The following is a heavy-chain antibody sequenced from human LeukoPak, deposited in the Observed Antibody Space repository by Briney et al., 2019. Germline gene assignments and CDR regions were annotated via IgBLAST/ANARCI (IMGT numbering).Heavy chain of an antibody. Sequence: VASVKVSCKASGGTFIIYAISWVRQAPGQGLEWMGGIIPIFGTANYAQKFQGRVTITTDESTSTAYMELSSLRSEDTAVYYCAMAGVTIFGVVIDWFDPWGQGTLVTVSS. D-gene: IGHD3-3*01. CDR2: IIPIFGTA. V-gene: IGHV1-69*05. CDR1: GGTFIIYA. CDR3: AMAGVTIFGVVIDWFDP. J-gene: IGHJ5*02.